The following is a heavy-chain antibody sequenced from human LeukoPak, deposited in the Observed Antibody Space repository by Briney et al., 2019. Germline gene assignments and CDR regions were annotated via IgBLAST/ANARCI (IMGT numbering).Heavy chain of an antibody. V-gene: IGHV4-59*12. Sequence: PSETLTLTCTVSGGSISSYYWSWIRQPPGKGLEWIGYIYYSGSTNYNPSLTSRVTISLDTSENQFSLKLSSVTAADTAVYYCARGAQGGYCSSTSCYEYNWFDPWGQGTLVTVSS. CDR3: ARGAQGGYCSSTSCYEYNWFDP. J-gene: IGHJ5*02. CDR2: IYYSGST. CDR1: GGSISSYY. D-gene: IGHD2-2*01.